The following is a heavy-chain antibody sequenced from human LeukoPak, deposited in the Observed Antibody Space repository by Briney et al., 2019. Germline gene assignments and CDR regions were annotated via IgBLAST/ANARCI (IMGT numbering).Heavy chain of an antibody. CDR2: IDWDDDK. V-gene: IGHV2-70*11. Sequence: SGPALVKPTQTLTLTCTFSGFSLSTSGMCVSWIRQPPGKALEWLARIDWDDDKYYSTSLKTRLTISKDTSKNQVVLTMTNMDPVDTATYYCARLTYYYDSSGLEVDYWDQGTLVTVSS. J-gene: IGHJ4*02. CDR3: ARLTYYYDSSGLEVDY. D-gene: IGHD3-22*01. CDR1: GFSLSTSGMC.